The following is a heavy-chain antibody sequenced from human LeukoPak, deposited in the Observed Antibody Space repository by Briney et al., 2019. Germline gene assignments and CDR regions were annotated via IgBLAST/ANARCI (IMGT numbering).Heavy chain of an antibody. V-gene: IGHV3-21*01. CDR2: ISSSSSYI. J-gene: IGHJ6*03. CDR1: GFTFSSYS. D-gene: IGHD5-12*01. Sequence: GGSLRLSCAASGFTFSSYSMNWVRQAPGKELEWVSSISSSSSYIYYADSVKGRFTISRDNAKNSLYLQMNSLRAEDTAVYYCARGARIVATILGYYMDVWGKGTTVTVSS. CDR3: ARGARIVATILGYYMDV.